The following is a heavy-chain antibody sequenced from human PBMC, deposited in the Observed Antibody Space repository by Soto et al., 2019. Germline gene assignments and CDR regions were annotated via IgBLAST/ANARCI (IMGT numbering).Heavy chain of an antibody. D-gene: IGHD2-2*01. CDR1: GFTFSSYA. CDR2: ISGSGGST. CDR3: RIVPAAIDY. J-gene: IGHJ4*02. V-gene: IGHV3-23*01. Sequence: PRLSCAASGFTFSSYAMSWVRQAPGKGLEWVSAISGSGGSTYYADSVKGRFTISRDNSKNTLYLQMNSLRAEDTAVYYCRIVPAAIDYWGQGTLVTVSS.